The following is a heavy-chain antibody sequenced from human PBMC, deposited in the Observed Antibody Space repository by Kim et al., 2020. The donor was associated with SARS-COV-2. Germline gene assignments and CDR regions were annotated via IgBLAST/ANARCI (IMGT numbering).Heavy chain of an antibody. CDR1: GGSISSSSYY. CDR2: IYYSGST. Sequence: SETLSLTCTVSGGSISSSSYYWGWIRQPPGKGLEWIGSIYYSGSTYYNPSLKSRVTISVDTSKNQFSLKLSSVTAADTAVYYCARQTHGDLSDWFDPWGQGTLVTVSS. CDR3: ARQTHGDLSDWFDP. D-gene: IGHD4-17*01. V-gene: IGHV4-39*01. J-gene: IGHJ5*02.